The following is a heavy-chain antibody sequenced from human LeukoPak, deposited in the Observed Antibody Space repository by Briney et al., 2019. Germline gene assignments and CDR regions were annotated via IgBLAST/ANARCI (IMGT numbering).Heavy chain of an antibody. Sequence: PGASVKVSCKASGGTFSSYAISWVRQAPGQGLEWMGGIIPIFGTANYAQKFQGRVTITADESTSTAYMELSSLRSEDMAVYYCARGYYDSSGFFDYWGQGTLVTVSS. CDR3: ARGYYDSSGFFDY. D-gene: IGHD3-22*01. V-gene: IGHV1-69*01. CDR1: GGTFSSYA. J-gene: IGHJ4*02. CDR2: IIPIFGTA.